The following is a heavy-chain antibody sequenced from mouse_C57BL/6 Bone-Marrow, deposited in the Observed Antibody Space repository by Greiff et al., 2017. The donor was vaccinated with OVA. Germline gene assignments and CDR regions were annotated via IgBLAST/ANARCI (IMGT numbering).Heavy chain of an antibody. CDR2: ISTGGGST. J-gene: IGHJ1*03. CDR1: GFTFSDYY. Sequence: EVKLMESGGGLVQPGGSLKLSCAASGFTFSDYYMYWVRQTPEKRLEWVAYISTGGGSTYYPDTVKGRFTMSRDNATNTLYLPMSLLKSVDTAMYYCTSTITTVPYWYFAVWGTGPTVSV. V-gene: IGHV5-12*01. D-gene: IGHD1-1*01. CDR3: TSTITTVPYWYFAV.